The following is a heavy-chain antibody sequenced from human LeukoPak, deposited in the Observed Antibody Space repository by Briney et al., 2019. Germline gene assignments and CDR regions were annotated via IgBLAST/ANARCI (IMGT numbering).Heavy chain of an antibody. CDR1: GFTFTNYA. V-gene: IGHV3-23*01. Sequence: GGSLRLSCAASGFTFTNYAMSWVRQAPGKGLEWVSVISATDGSTHYADSVKGRFTISRDNSKNTLYLQMNSLRAEDTAVYFCARSTTMEDWGQGTLVTVSS. J-gene: IGHJ4*02. D-gene: IGHD3-10*01. CDR3: ARSTTMED. CDR2: ISATDGST.